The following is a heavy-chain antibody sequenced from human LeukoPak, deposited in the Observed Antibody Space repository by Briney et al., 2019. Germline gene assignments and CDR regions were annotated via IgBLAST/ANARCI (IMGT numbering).Heavy chain of an antibody. CDR1: GGSINNYY. V-gene: IGHV4-4*07. J-gene: IGHJ3*02. CDR2: IYTRGST. D-gene: IGHD2-15*01. CDR3: ARGRYCSADICSGGDAFDI. Sequence: PSETLSLTCTVSGGSINNYYWSWIRQPAGKGLEWIGRIYTRGSTNYNPSLKSRVTMSVDTSKNQFSLKLSSVSAADTAVYYCARGRYCSADICSGGDAFDIWGQGTMVSVSS.